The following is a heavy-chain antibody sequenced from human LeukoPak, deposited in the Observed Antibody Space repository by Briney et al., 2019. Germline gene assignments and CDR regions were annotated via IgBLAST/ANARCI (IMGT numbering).Heavy chain of an antibody. CDR2: ISWNSGSI. J-gene: IGHJ6*02. D-gene: IGHD6-6*01. CDR1: GFTFDDYA. Sequence: PGRSLRLSCAASGFTFDDYAMHWVRQAPGKGLEWVSGISWNSGSIGYADSVKGRFTISRDNAKNSLYLQMNSLRAEDTALYYCAKDVAAGPTAPPYYYYGMDVWGQGTTVTASS. V-gene: IGHV3-9*01. CDR3: AKDVAAGPTAPPYYYYGMDV.